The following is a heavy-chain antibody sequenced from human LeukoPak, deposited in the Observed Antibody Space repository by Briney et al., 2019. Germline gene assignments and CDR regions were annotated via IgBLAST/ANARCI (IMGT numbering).Heavy chain of an antibody. V-gene: IGHV3-30*02. D-gene: IGHD2-15*01. CDR2: IQYDGSSK. CDR1: GFALSGYA. J-gene: IGHJ3*02. Sequence: GGSLRLSCAASGFALSGYAMHWVRQAPGKGLEWVAFIQYDGSSKYSDSMKGRFNISRDNGKNTVYLEVNSLRVEDTALYYCAKAAVNFDMWGQGTMVTVSS. CDR3: AKAAVNFDM.